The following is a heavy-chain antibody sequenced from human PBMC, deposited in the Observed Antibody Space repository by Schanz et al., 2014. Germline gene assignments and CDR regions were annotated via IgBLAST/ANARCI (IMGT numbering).Heavy chain of an antibody. V-gene: IGHV1-3*04. CDR1: GYTFSSHG. Sequence: QVQVVLSGAELKKPGASVKVSCKASGYTFSSHGIHWLRQAPGQSLEWMGWINTANGNAKYSANFQARVTITRDTSATTAYMELTNLRSEGAAVYYCARDHPYCDGGKSYSDGFDNWGQGTLVTVSS. CDR2: INTANGNA. CDR3: ARDHPYCDGGKSYSDGFDN. J-gene: IGHJ3*02. D-gene: IGHD2-21*01.